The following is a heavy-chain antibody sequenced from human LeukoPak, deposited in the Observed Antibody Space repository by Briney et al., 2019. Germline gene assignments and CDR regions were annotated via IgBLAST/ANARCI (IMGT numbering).Heavy chain of an antibody. CDR2: IKQDGSEK. Sequence: GGSLRLSCAASGFTFSSYGMHWVRQAPGKGLEWVANIKQDGSEKYYVDSVKGRFTISRDNAKNSLYLQMNSLRAEDTAVYYCARDWRDGYNYYDYWGQGTLVTVSS. CDR1: GFTFSSYG. CDR3: ARDWRDGYNYYDY. D-gene: IGHD5-24*01. V-gene: IGHV3-7*01. J-gene: IGHJ4*02.